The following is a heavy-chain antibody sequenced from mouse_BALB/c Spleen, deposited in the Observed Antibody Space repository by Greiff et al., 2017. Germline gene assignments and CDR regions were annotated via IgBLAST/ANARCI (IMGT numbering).Heavy chain of an antibody. V-gene: IGHV1S22*01. D-gene: IGHD1-1*01. CDR1: GYTFTSYW. Sequence: LKQPGSELVRPGASVKLSCKASGYTFTSYWMHWVKQRPGQGLEWIGNIYPGSGSTNYDEKFKSKATLTVDTSSSTAYMQLSSLTSEDSAVYYCTRVSSSYRRYFDYWGQGTTLTVSS. J-gene: IGHJ2*01. CDR3: TRVSSSYRRYFDY. CDR2: IYPGSGST.